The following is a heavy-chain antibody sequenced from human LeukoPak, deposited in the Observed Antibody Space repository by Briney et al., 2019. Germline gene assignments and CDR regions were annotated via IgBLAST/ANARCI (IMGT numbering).Heavy chain of an antibody. CDR3: ARVRLDYDYVWGSYRAPSYYYYMDV. Sequence: GESLKISCKGSGYSLTNYWIGWVLQMPGKGLEWGGIISPGDSDTRLSPSFQGQVTISVDKSISTAYLQWNSLKASDTAMYYCARVRLDYDYVWGSYRAPSYYYYMDVWGKGTTVTVSS. D-gene: IGHD3-16*02. J-gene: IGHJ6*03. V-gene: IGHV5-51*01. CDR1: GYSLTNYW. CDR2: ISPGDSDT.